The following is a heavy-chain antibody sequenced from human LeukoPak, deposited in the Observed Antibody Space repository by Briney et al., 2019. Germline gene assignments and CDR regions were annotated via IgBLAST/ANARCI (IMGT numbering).Heavy chain of an antibody. J-gene: IGHJ5*02. CDR2: INTSGST. Sequence: PSETLSLTCTVSGGSLSSYYWSWIRQPAGKGLGWIGRINTSGSTNYNPSHKSRVTMSVDTSKNQFSLKLSSVTAADTAVYYCARDLVYGSGYNWFDPWGQGTLVTVSS. CDR3: ARDLVYGSGYNWFDP. D-gene: IGHD3-10*01. CDR1: GGSLSSYY. V-gene: IGHV4-4*07.